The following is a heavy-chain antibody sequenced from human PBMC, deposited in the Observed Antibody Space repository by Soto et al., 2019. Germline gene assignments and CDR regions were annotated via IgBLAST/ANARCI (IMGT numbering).Heavy chain of an antibody. CDR1: GFTFGDYA. V-gene: IGHV3-49*03. D-gene: IGHD1-7*01. J-gene: IGHJ6*03. Sequence: GGSLRLSCTASGFTFGDYAMSWFRQAPGKGLEWVGFIRSKAYGGTTEYAASVKGRFTISRDDSKSIAYLQMNSLKTEDTAVYYCTRGREWNYFSDYYYYYMDVWGKGTTVTVSS. CDR3: TRGREWNYFSDYYYYYMDV. CDR2: IRSKAYGGTT.